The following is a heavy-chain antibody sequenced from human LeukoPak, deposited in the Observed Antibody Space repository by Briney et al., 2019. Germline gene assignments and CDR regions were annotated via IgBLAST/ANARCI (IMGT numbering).Heavy chain of an antibody. J-gene: IGHJ4*02. CDR3: ARGRLGACFDY. V-gene: IGHV4-61*02. CDR2: IYTSGST. Sequence: SQTLSLTCTVSGGSISSGSYYWSWMPQPAGKGLEWIGRIYTSGSTNYNPSLKSRVTISVDTSKNQFSLKLSTVTAADTAVYYCARGRLGACFDYWGQGTLVTVSS. CDR1: GGSISSGSYY.